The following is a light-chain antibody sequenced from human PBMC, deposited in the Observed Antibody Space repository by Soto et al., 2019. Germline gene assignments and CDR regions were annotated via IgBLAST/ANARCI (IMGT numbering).Light chain of an antibody. J-gene: IGKJ1*01. V-gene: IGKV1-39*01. CDR1: QSISNH. CDR2: AAS. CDR3: QQSYSSPPT. Sequence: DIQMTQSPSSLSASVDDRVIITSRASQSISNHLNWYQQKPGKAPKILIFAASSLQSGVPSRFSGSRSGPDFTLTISSLQPEDFETYYCQQSYSSPPTFGQGTKVDIK.